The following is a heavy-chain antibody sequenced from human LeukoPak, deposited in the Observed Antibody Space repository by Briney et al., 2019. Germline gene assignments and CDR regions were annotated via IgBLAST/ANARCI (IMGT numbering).Heavy chain of an antibody. D-gene: IGHD6-19*01. V-gene: IGHV3-21*01. CDR1: GFTFSSYS. Sequence: PGGSLRLSCAASGFTFSSYSMNWVRQAPGKGLEWVSSISSSSSYIYYADSVKGRFTIPRDNAKNSLYLQMNSLRAEDTAIYYCARDKGGAVAGRGNLGYWGQGTLVTVSS. CDR2: ISSSSSYI. J-gene: IGHJ4*02. CDR3: ARDKGGAVAGRGNLGY.